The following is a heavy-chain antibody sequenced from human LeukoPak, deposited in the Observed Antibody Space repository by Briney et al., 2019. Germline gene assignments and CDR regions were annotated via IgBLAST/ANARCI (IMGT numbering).Heavy chain of an antibody. V-gene: IGHV1-69*06. J-gene: IGHJ4*02. CDR1: GGTFSSYA. CDR2: IIPIFGTA. D-gene: IGHD3-22*01. Sequence: VASVKLSCKASGGTFSSYAISWVRQAPGQGLEWMGGIIPIFGTANYAQKFQGRVTITADKSTSTAYMELSRLRSEDTAVYYCARAYYDSSGYYFPVPYYFDYWGQGNLVTVSS. CDR3: ARAYYDSSGYYFPVPYYFDY.